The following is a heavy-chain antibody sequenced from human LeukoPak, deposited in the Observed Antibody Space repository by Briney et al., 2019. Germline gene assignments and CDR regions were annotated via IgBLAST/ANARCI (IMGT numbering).Heavy chain of an antibody. Sequence: GGSLRLSCAASGFTFISYEMNWVRQAPGKGLEWVSYISSSGSTIYYADSVKGGSTISRDNAKNSLYLQMNSLRAEDTAVYYCAREFYDYGDYRLDYWGQGTLVTVSS. J-gene: IGHJ4*02. V-gene: IGHV3-48*03. D-gene: IGHD4-17*01. CDR1: GFTFISYE. CDR3: AREFYDYGDYRLDY. CDR2: ISSSGSTI.